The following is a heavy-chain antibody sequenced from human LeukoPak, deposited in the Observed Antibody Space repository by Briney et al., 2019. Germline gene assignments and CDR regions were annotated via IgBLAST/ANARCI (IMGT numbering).Heavy chain of an antibody. J-gene: IGHJ4*02. CDR1: GFTFSSHG. Sequence: GRSLRLSCAASGFTFSSHGMHWVRQAPGKGLEWVAVISYDGSNKYYADSVKGRFTISRDNSKNTLYLQMNSLRAEDTAVYYCAKDGYNQGPFDYWGQGTLVTVSS. D-gene: IGHD5-24*01. CDR2: ISYDGSNK. CDR3: AKDGYNQGPFDY. V-gene: IGHV3-30*18.